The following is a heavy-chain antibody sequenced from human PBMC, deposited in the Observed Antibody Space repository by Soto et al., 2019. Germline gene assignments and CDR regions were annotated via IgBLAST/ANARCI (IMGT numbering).Heavy chain of an antibody. D-gene: IGHD3-22*01. Sequence: SETLSLTCTVSGGSISSNFWSWIRQPPGKGLERIGYINHSGTTNYNPSLMSRVTISLDTSKNQFSLRLRSVTAADTAVYYCARTGNSDYFWSVDYWGQGTLVTVS. J-gene: IGHJ4*02. V-gene: IGHV4-59*01. CDR2: INHSGTT. CDR1: GGSISSNF. CDR3: ARTGNSDYFWSVDY.